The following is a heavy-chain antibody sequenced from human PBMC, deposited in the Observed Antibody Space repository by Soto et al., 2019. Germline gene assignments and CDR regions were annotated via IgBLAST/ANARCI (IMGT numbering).Heavy chain of an antibody. J-gene: IGHJ6*03. V-gene: IGHV4-39*01. CDR1: GGSISSSSYY. Sequence: SETLSLTCPVSGGSISSSSYYWGWIRQPPGKGLEWIGSIYYSGSTYYNPSLKSRVTISVDTSKNQFSLKLSSVTAADTAVYYCARLEYCTNGVCYINYYYYMDVWGKGTTVTVSS. CDR2: IYYSGST. CDR3: ARLEYCTNGVCYINYYYYMDV. D-gene: IGHD2-8*01.